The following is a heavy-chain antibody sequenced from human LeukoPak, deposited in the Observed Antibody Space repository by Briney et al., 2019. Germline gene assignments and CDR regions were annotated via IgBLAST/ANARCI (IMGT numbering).Heavy chain of an antibody. D-gene: IGHD1-26*01. Sequence: PETLSLTCTVSGGSISSYYWSWIRQPPGKGLEWIGYIYYSGSTNYNPSLKSRVTISVDTSKNQFSLKLSSVTAADTAVYYCARRGSGSYYDHAFDIWGQGTMVTVSS. CDR3: ARRGSGSYYDHAFDI. J-gene: IGHJ3*02. CDR1: GGSISSYY. CDR2: IYYSGST. V-gene: IGHV4-59*08.